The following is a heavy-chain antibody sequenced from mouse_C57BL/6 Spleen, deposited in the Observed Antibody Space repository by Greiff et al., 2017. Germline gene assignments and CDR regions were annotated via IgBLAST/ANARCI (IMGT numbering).Heavy chain of an antibody. J-gene: IGHJ3*01. CDR1: GYAFSSYW. CDR3: ARYDYEGWFAY. CDR2: IYPGDGDT. Sequence: QVHVKQSGAELVKPGASVKISCKASGYAFSSYWLNWVKQRPGKGLEWIGQIYPGDGDTNYNGKFKGKATLTADKSSSTAYMQLSSLTSEDSAVYFCARYDYEGWFAYWGQGTLVTVSA. V-gene: IGHV1-80*01. D-gene: IGHD2-4*01.